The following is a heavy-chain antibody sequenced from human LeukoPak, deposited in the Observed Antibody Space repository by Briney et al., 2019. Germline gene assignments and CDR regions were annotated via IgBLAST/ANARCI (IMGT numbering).Heavy chain of an antibody. D-gene: IGHD6-19*01. Sequence: PSETLSLTCTVSGDSTTNGIYYWAWIRQSPGKGLEWIGSVHNVGSTYYNLSLRSRVTMSIDTSKNQFSLRLNSVTAADTAVYYCARHAEYNSGWHFYLDHWGQGILATVSS. J-gene: IGHJ4*02. CDR3: ARHAEYNSGWHFYLDH. CDR1: GDSTTNGIYY. CDR2: VHNVGST. V-gene: IGHV4-39*01.